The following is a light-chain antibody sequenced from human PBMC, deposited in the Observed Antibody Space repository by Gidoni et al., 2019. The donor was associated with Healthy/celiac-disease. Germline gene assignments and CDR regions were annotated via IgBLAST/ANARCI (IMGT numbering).Light chain of an antibody. CDR2: GAS. V-gene: IGKV3-20*01. CDR1: QSVSSSY. CDR3: QQYGSSPFT. J-gene: IGKJ3*01. Sequence: ALTQSPGTLSLSPGERATLSCRASQSVSSSYLAWYQQKPGQAPRLLIYGASSRATGIPDRFSGSGSGTDFTLTISRLEPEDFAVYYCQQYGSSPFTFXPXTKVDIK.